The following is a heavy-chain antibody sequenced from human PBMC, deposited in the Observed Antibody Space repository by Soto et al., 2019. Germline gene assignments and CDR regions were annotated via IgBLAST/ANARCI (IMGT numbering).Heavy chain of an antibody. J-gene: IGHJ4*02. CDR2: IIPIFGTA. V-gene: IGHV1-69*13. D-gene: IGHD3-22*01. CDR3: ARSYYYDSSGYYSDDY. CDR1: GGTFSSYA. Sequence: ASVKVSCKASGGTFSSYAISWVRQAPGQGLEWMGGIIPIFGTANYAQKFQGRVTITADESTSTAYMELSSLRSEDTAVYYCARSYYYDSSGYYSDDYWGQGTLVTVSS.